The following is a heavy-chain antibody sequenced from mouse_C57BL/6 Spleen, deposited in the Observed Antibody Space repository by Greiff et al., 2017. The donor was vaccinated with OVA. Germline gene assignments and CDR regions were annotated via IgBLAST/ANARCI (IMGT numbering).Heavy chain of an antibody. CDR2: IHPNSGST. D-gene: IGHD1-1*01. V-gene: IGHV1-64*01. J-gene: IGHJ4*01. CDR3: ARPPYYYGSSYAMDY. Sequence: QVQLQQPGAELVKPGASVKLSCKASGYTFTSYWMHWVKQRPGRGLEWIGMIHPNSGSTNYNEKFKSKATLTVDKSSSTAYMQLSSLTSEDSAVYYCARPPYYYGSSYAMDYWGQGTSVTVSS. CDR1: GYTFTSYW.